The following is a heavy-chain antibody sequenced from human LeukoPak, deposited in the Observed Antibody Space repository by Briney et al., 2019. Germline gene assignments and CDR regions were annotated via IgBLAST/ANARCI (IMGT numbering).Heavy chain of an antibody. V-gene: IGHV4-30-4*08. J-gene: IGHJ4*02. Sequence: WVRQPPGKGLEWIGYIYYSGGTSYNPSLKSRVSISVDTSKNQFSLKLTSVTAADTAVYYCARVNYYFDYWGQGTLVTVSS. D-gene: IGHD5-24*01. CDR2: IYYSGGT. CDR3: ARVNYYFDY.